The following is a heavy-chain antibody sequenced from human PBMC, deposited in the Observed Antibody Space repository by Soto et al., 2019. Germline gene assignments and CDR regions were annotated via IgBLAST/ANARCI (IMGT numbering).Heavy chain of an antibody. CDR2: ISPSTSHT. CDR1: GFTFSSCT. D-gene: IGHD2-15*01. J-gene: IGHJ6*02. V-gene: IGHV3-21*01. CDR3: SGCSGGACHQNYGMDV. Sequence: EVHLVESGGGLVKHGGSLRLSCAVSGFTFSSCTMNWVRQAPGKGLEWFLSISPSTSHTYYADSVKGRFTISRDNAKNSLFLQMNSLRAEDTAVYYCSGCSGGACHQNYGMDVWGQGTTVTVSS.